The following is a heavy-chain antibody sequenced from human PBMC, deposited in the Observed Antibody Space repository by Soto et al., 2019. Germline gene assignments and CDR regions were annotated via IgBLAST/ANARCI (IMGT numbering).Heavy chain of an antibody. CDR1: GGTFSNYT. CDR3: ARSSPYIVVRKPTGNQDYYGMDV. CDR2: ITPVFGTT. Sequence: QVQLVQSGAEVKKPGSSVKVFCKASGGTFSNYTISWVRQAPGQGLEWMGGITPVFGTTDYEQEFQCRVTITADGSTSTAYMKLSSLRSADTAVYYCARSSPYIVVRKPTGNQDYYGMDVWGQGTTVTVSS. D-gene: IGHD2-2*01. V-gene: IGHV1-69*01. J-gene: IGHJ6*02.